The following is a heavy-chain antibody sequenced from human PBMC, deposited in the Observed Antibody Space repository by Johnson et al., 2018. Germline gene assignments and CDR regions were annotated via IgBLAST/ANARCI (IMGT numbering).Heavy chain of an antibody. D-gene: IGHD4-23*01. Sequence: EVQLVESGGVVVQPGGSLRLSCAASGFTFGDYSMHWVRQAPGQGLERVSVVSWDASKRYYSDAVMGRFTIPRDNSKKSLYLQMNSLRTEDSAFYYSTKDMGTYGGMYAWGQGTTVTVSS. J-gene: IGHJ6*02. CDR2: VSWDASKR. V-gene: IGHV3-43*01. CDR3: TKDMGTYGGMYA. CDR1: GFTFGDYS.